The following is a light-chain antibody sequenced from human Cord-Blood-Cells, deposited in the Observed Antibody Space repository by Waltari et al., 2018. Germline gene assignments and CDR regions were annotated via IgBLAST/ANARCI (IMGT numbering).Light chain of an antibody. CDR3: QQSYSTPSS. V-gene: IGKV1-39*01. J-gene: IGKJ4*01. Sequence: DIQMTQSPSSLSASVGDTLTITCRATQSISSYLNWYQQKPGKAPKLLIYAASSLQSGVPSRFSGSGSGTDFTLTISSLQPEDFATYYCQQSYSTPSSFGVGTKVEIK. CDR1: QSISSY. CDR2: AAS.